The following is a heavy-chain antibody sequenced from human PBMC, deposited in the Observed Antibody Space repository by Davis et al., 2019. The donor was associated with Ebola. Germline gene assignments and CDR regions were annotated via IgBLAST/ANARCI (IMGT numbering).Heavy chain of an antibody. Sequence: LRLSCAVSGASLTSAGSSWSWVRQPPEKGLEWIGCLYYGGSTSYNPSLKSRVTISLDRSKNQFSLELSSVTAADTAVYFCARNVDTAIEHWGRGTLVTVSS. CDR1: GASLTSAGSS. CDR3: ARNVDTAIEH. CDR2: LYYGGST. J-gene: IGHJ1*01. D-gene: IGHD5-18*01. V-gene: IGHV4-30-2*01.